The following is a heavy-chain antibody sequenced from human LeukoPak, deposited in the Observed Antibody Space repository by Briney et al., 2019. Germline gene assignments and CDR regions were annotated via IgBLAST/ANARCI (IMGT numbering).Heavy chain of an antibody. V-gene: IGHV3-74*01. D-gene: IGHD6-19*01. CDR2: INSDGSST. Sequence: GGSLRLSCAASGFTFSSYWMHWVRQAPGKGLVWVSRINSDGSSTSYADSVKGRFTISRDNAKNTLYLQMNSLRAEDTAVYYCARVGGVAVAGTSQIDYWGQGTLVTVSA. J-gene: IGHJ4*02. CDR3: ARVGGVAVAGTSQIDY. CDR1: GFTFSSYW.